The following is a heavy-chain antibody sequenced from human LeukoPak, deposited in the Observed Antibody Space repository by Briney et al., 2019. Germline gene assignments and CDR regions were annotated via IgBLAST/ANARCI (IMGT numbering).Heavy chain of an antibody. CDR1: GFTVSSNY. CDR3: TKVGGQGGSYPIDY. CDR2: IYSGGST. Sequence: PGGSLRLSCAASGFTVSSNYMSWVRQAPGKGLEWVSVIYSGGSTYYADSVKGRFTISRDNSKNTLYLQMNSLRAEDTAVYYCTKVGGQGGSYPIDYWGQGTLVTVSS. J-gene: IGHJ4*02. D-gene: IGHD3-16*02. V-gene: IGHV3-66*01.